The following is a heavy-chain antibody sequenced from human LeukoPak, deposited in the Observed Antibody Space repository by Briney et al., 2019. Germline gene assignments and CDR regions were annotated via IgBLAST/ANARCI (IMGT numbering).Heavy chain of an antibody. J-gene: IGHJ4*02. CDR1: GGSFSNHC. CDR3: ARDWCSGGSCYDY. V-gene: IGHV4-34*01. Sequence: SETLSLTCAVYGGSFSNHCWSWIRQPPGKGLEWIGEINQSGSTNYNPSLKSRVTISVDTSKNQFSLKLSSVTAADTAMYYCARDWCSGGSCYDYWGQGTLVTVSS. D-gene: IGHD2-15*01. CDR2: INQSGST.